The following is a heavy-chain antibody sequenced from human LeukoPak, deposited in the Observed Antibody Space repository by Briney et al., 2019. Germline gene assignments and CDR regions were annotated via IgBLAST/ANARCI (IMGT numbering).Heavy chain of an antibody. D-gene: IGHD3-10*01. J-gene: IGHJ4*02. CDR2: ISGSAITT. CDR1: GFTFSSHA. V-gene: IGHV3-23*01. CDR3: VKDQRFGDLDDY. Sequence: PGGSLRLSCTTSGFTFSSHAMSWVRQAPGKGLEWVSSISGSAITTYYADSVKGRFAISRDNSKNTPYLQMTSLRAEDTAVYYCVKDQRFGDLDDYRGQGTLVTVSS.